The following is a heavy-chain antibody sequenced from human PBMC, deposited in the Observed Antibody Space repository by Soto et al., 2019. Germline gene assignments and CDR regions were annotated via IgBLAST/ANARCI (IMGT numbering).Heavy chain of an antibody. CDR2: IYYSGTT. V-gene: IGHV4-59*08. Sequence: SETLSLTCIVSGGSISSYYWSWIRQPPGKGLEWIGYIYYSGTTNYNPSLSSRVTISINTSKNQFSLKLSSVTAADTAVYYCARQPMDRLRWPYYFDYRGQGTLVTVSS. CDR1: GGSISSYY. J-gene: IGHJ4*02. CDR3: ARQPMDRLRWPYYFDY. D-gene: IGHD4-17*01.